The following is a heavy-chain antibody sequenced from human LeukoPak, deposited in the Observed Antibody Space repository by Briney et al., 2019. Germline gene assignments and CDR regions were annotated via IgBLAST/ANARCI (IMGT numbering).Heavy chain of an antibody. Sequence: ASVKVSCKASGYTVNSYYMHWVRQAPGQGLEWMGIINPSGGSTSYAQKFQGRVTMTRDTSTSTVYMELGSLRSEDTAVYYCARVPETYYYDSSGYWAFDIWGQRTMVTVSS. V-gene: IGHV1-46*02. CDR1: GYTVNSYY. J-gene: IGHJ3*02. CDR2: INPSGGST. D-gene: IGHD3-22*01. CDR3: ARVPETYYYDSSGYWAFDI.